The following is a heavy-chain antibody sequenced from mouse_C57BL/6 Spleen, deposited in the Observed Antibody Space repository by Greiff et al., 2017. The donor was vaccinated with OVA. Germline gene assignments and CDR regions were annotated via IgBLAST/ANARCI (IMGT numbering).Heavy chain of an antibody. Sequence: VKLVESGAELVRPGASVTLSCKASGYTFTDYEMHWVKQTPVHGLEWIGAIDPETGGTAYNQKFKGKAILTADKSSSTAYMELRSLTSEDSAVYYCTRGLGRGYFDVWGTGTTVTVSS. CDR2: IDPETGGT. J-gene: IGHJ1*03. CDR3: TRGLGRGYFDV. CDR1: GYTFTDYE. V-gene: IGHV1-15*01. D-gene: IGHD4-1*01.